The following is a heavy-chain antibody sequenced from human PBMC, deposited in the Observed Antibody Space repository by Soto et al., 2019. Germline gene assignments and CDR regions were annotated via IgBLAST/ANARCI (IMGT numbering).Heavy chain of an antibody. D-gene: IGHD6-13*01. CDR2: INPNGGST. CDR3: ARDLAAGDF. Sequence: QVQLVQSGAEVKKPGASVKVSCKASGYIFINYYIHWVRQAPGQGLEWVGIINPNGGSTNYAQKFRGRVTLARDTSTSTVYMDLSSLRCEDTAMYYCARDLAAGDFWGQGTLVTVSS. J-gene: IGHJ4*02. CDR1: GYIFINYY. V-gene: IGHV1-46*01.